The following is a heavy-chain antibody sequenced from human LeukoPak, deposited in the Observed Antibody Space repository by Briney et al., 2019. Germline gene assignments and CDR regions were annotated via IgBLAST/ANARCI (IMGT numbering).Heavy chain of an antibody. CDR3: ARDITMVRGVITGMDY. Sequence: ASVKVSCKASGYTFTGYYMHWVRQAPGQGLEWMGRINPNSGGTNYAQKFQGRVTMTRDTSISTAYMELSRLRSDDTAVYYSARDITMVRGVITGMDYWGQGTLVTVSS. CDR2: INPNSGGT. CDR1: GYTFTGYY. D-gene: IGHD3-10*01. V-gene: IGHV1-2*06. J-gene: IGHJ4*02.